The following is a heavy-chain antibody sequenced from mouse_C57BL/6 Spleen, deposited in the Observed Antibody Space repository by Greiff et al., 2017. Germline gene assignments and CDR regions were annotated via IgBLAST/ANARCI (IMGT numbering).Heavy chain of an antibody. CDR1: GYTFTSYW. J-gene: IGHJ2*01. CDR3: ASIYYYGSSYPYFDY. D-gene: IGHD1-1*01. Sequence: QFQLQQPGAELVKPGASVKVSCKASGYTFTSYWMHWVKQRPGQGLEWIGSIHPSDSDTNYNQKFKGKATLTVDKSSSTAYMQLSSLTSEDSAVYYCASIYYYGSSYPYFDYWGQGTTLTVSS. CDR2: IHPSDSDT. V-gene: IGHV1-74*01.